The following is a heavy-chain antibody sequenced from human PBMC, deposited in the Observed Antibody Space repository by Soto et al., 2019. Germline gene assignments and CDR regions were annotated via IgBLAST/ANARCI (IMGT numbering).Heavy chain of an antibody. J-gene: IGHJ5*02. CDR3: AKYIAVAPGWLDP. Sequence: GGSLRLSCAASGFIFSSYGMHWVRQAPGKGLEWVAGIWYDGSNTFYSDAVKGRFSISRDNSKNTVDLQMNSLRAEDTAVYYCAKYIAVAPGWLDPWGEGIKVTVYS. D-gene: IGHD6-19*01. CDR2: IWYDGSNT. CDR1: GFIFSSYG. V-gene: IGHV3-33*06.